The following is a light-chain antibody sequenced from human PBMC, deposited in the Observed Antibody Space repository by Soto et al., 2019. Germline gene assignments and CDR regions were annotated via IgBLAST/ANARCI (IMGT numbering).Light chain of an antibody. CDR3: SSYTSSNTLVV. CDR1: SSDIGGYNY. V-gene: IGLV2-14*01. Sequence: QSALTQPASVSGSPGQSITISCTGTSSDIGGYNYVSWYQQHPGKAPKLMIYEVTNRPSGVSNRFSGSKSGNTASLTISGLQPEDEADYYCSSYTSSNTLVVFGGGTQLTVL. J-gene: IGLJ2*01. CDR2: EVT.